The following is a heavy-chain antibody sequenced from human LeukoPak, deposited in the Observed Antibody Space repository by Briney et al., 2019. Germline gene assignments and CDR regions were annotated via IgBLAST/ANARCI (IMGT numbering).Heavy chain of an antibody. CDR3: ARSPTAMGIFFDY. Sequence: SETLSLTCTVSGGSISSSSYYWGWIRQPPAKGLEWIGSIYYSGSTYYNPSLKSRVTISVDTSKNQFSLKLSSVTAADTAVYYCARSPTAMGIFFDYWGQGALVTVSS. V-gene: IGHV4-39*01. CDR2: IYYSGST. J-gene: IGHJ4*02. D-gene: IGHD5-18*01. CDR1: GGSISSSSYY.